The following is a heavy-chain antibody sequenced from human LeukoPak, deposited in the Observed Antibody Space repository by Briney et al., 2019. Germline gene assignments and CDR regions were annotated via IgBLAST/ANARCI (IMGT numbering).Heavy chain of an antibody. D-gene: IGHD3-10*01. CDR1: GFTVSGHY. CDR3: ARNKGVYGSGSYDN. Sequence: PGGSLRLSCAASGFTVSGHYWSWVRQAPGKGLEWDSQINSGGTTYYADSVKGRFTISRDSSKNTLYLQMNSLRAEDTAVYHCARNKGVYGSGSYDNWGPGTLVTVSS. J-gene: IGHJ4*02. V-gene: IGHV3-53*01. CDR2: INSGGTT.